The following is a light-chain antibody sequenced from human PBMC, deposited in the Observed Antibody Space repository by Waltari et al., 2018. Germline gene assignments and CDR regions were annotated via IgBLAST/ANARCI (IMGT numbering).Light chain of an antibody. J-gene: IGLJ3*02. CDR2: QDT. Sequence: YDLTQPPSVSVSPGQAASITCSGANLGNTYVCWYPQKPGPSPLLLIYQDTKRPPGIPGRFSGSGSGNTVTLTSSATQARDEADYYCQAWDSNVNWVFGGGTKLTVL. CDR3: QAWDSNVNWV. V-gene: IGLV3-1*01. CDR1: NLGNTY.